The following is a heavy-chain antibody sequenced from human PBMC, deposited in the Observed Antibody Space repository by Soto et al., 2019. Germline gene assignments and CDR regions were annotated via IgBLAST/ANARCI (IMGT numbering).Heavy chain of an antibody. D-gene: IGHD2-2*01. CDR3: ARDGADIVVVPAAEYNWFDP. J-gene: IGHJ5*02. CDR1: GYTFTSYG. CDR2: ISAYNGNT. V-gene: IGHV1-18*01. Sequence: GASVKVSCKASGYTFTSYGISWVRQAPGQGLEWMGWISAYNGNTNYAQKLQGRVTMTTDTSTSTAYMELRSLRSDDTAVYYCARDGADIVVVPAAEYNWFDPWGQGTLGTVSS.